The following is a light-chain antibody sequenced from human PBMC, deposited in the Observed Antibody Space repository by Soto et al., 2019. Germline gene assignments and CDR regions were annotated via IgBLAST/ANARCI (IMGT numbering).Light chain of an antibody. J-gene: IGKJ1*01. CDR1: QSVSRW. CDR2: DAS. CDR3: QQYNSYST. Sequence: DIQMTQSPSTLSAYVGDRVTITCRASQSVSRWLVWYQQKPGKAPNLLIYDASSLESGVPSRFSGSGSGTDFTLTISSLQPDDFATYYCQQYNSYSTFGQGTKVEIK. V-gene: IGKV1-5*01.